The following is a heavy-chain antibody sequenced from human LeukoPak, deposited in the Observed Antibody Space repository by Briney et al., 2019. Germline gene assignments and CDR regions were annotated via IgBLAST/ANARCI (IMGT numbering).Heavy chain of an antibody. D-gene: IGHD3-22*01. V-gene: IGHV4-39*02. CDR2: IYYSGST. CDR3: ARDDSSGYYWWFDP. CDR1: GGSISSSSYY. J-gene: IGHJ5*02. Sequence: SETLSLTCTVSGGSISSSSYYWGWIRQPPGKGLEWIGSIYYSGSTYYNPSLKSRVTISVDTSKNQFSLKLSSVTAADTAVYYCARDDSSGYYWWFDPWGQGTLVTVSS.